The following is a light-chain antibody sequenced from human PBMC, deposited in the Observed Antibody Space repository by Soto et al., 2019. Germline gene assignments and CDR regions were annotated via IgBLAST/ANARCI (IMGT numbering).Light chain of an antibody. V-gene: IGKV1-39*01. Sequence: DIQMTQSPSPLSAPVGVRVPTIFRESQTIRNTLNWYQNKPGKAPRPLIFAPSHLESGVPSRFSGSGSGTEFTLTINRLQPEDFATYYCQESHTTLMSTFGPGTKVD. CDR1: QTIRNT. J-gene: IGKJ3*01. CDR2: APS. CDR3: QESHTTLMST.